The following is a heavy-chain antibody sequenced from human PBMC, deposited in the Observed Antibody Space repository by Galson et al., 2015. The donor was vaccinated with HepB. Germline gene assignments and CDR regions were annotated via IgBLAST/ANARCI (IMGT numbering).Heavy chain of an antibody. CDR1: GYTFTGYY. CDR3: ARGLRANGYKCFYY. V-gene: IGHV1-2*02. D-gene: IGHD5-24*01. Sequence: SVKVSCKASGYTFTGYYIHWVRQAPGQGLEWMGWINPNSGGTYYAQEFQGRVTMTRDTSISTVYMELTSLRYDDKAVYYCARGLRANGYKCFYYWGQGTLLTFSS. J-gene: IGHJ4*02. CDR2: INPNSGGT.